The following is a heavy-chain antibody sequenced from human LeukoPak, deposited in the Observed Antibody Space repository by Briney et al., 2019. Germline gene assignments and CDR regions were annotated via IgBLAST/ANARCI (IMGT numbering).Heavy chain of an antibody. CDR3: AKIGSSGSAFDY. J-gene: IGHJ4*02. CDR1: GFTFSSYG. CDR2: ISYDGSNK. D-gene: IGHD6-19*01. Sequence: RGSLRLSCAASGFTFSSYGMHWVRQAPGKGLEWVAVISYDGSNKYYADSVKGRFTISRDNSKNTLYLQMNSLGAEDTAVYYCAKIGSSGSAFDYWGQGTLVTVSS. V-gene: IGHV3-30*18.